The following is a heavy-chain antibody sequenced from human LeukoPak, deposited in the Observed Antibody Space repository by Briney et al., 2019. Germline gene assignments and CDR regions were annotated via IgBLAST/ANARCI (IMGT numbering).Heavy chain of an antibody. V-gene: IGHV4-38-2*02. CDR1: GYSISSGYY. J-gene: IGHJ4*02. CDR2: IYHSGST. CDR3: ARHQYYDSSGYYYVGYFDY. D-gene: IGHD3-22*01. Sequence: PSETLSLTCTVSGYSISSGYYWGWIRQPPGKGLEWIGSIYHSGSTYYNPSLRSRVTISVDTSKNQFSLKLSSVTAADTAVYYCARHQYYDSSGYYYVGYFDYWGQGTLVTVSS.